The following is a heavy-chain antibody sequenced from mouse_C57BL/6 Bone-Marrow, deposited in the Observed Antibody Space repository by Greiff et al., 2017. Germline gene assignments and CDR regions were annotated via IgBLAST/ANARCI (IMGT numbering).Heavy chain of an antibody. J-gene: IGHJ4*01. CDR3: AKRLGLRHGVAMDY. V-gene: IGHV2-5*01. D-gene: IGHD2-4*01. CDR1: GFSLTSYG. CDR2: IWRGGST. Sequence: QVHVKQSGPGLVQPSQSLSITCTVSGFSLTSYGVHWVRQSPGKGLEWLGVIWRGGSTDYNAAFMSRLSITKDNSKSQVFFKMNSLQADDTAIYYCAKRLGLRHGVAMDYWGQGTSVTVSS.